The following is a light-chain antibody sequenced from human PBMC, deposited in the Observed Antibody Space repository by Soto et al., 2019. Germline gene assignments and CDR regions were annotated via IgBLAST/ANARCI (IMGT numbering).Light chain of an antibody. J-gene: IGLJ7*01. CDR2: YDN. V-gene: IGLV1-44*01. CDR1: NSNIGSNT. Sequence: QSVLTQPPSASGTPGQRVTISCSGSNSNIGSNTVNWYQQLPGTAPKLLIYYDNLRPSGVPDRISGSKSGTSASLAISGLQSDDEADYFCAAWDDSLSGHAVFGGGTQLTVL. CDR3: AAWDDSLSGHAV.